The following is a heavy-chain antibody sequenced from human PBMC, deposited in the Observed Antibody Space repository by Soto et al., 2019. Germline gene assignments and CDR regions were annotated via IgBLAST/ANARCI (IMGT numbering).Heavy chain of an antibody. J-gene: IGHJ4*02. D-gene: IGHD6-13*01. CDR3: AKDRSEYSSSWYFDY. CDR1: GFTFSSYA. CDR2: ISGSGGST. V-gene: IGHV3-23*01. Sequence: GGSLRLSCAASGFTFSSYAMSWVRQAPGKGLEWVSAISGSGGSTYYADSVKGRFTISRDNSKNTLYLQMNSLRAEDTAVYYFAKDRSEYSSSWYFDYWGQGALVTVSS.